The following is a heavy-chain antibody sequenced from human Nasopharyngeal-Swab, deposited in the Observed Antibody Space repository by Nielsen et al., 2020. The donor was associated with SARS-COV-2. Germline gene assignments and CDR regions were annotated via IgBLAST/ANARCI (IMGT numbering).Heavy chain of an antibody. J-gene: IGHJ6*02. Sequence: GESLKISCAASGFTFSSYWMSWVRQAPGKGLEWVANIKQDGSEKYCVDSVKGRFTISRDNAKNSLYLQMNSLRAEDTAVYYCARDRNGFIYYYYGMDVWGQGTTVTVSS. CDR3: ARDRNGFIYYYYGMDV. CDR2: IKQDGSEK. V-gene: IGHV3-7*01. CDR1: GFTFSSYW. D-gene: IGHD3-3*01.